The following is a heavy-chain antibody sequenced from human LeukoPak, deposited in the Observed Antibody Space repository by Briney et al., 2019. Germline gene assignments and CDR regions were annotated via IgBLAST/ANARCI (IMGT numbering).Heavy chain of an antibody. Sequence: GSLRLSCAASGFTFSSYAMSWVRQAPGKGLEWVSAISGSGGSTYYADSVKGRFTISRDNSKNTLYLQMNSLRAEDTAVYYCAREAVSSTYCGGDCSFEWGQGTLVTVSS. CDR1: GFTFSSYA. J-gene: IGHJ4*02. CDR3: AREAVSSTYCGGDCSFE. V-gene: IGHV3-23*01. D-gene: IGHD2-21*02. CDR2: ISGSGGST.